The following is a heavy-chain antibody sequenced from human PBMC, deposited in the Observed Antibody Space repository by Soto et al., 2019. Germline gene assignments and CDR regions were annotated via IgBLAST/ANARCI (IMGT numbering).Heavy chain of an antibody. V-gene: IGHV4-59*01. D-gene: IGHD3-16*01. CDR2: IYYSGST. J-gene: IGHJ5*02. Sequence: SETLSLTCTVSGGSISSYYWSWIRQPPGKGLEWIGYIYYSGSTNYNPSLKSRVTISVDTSKNQFSLKLSSVTAADTAVYYCARAILMNWFDPWGQGNLVTVS. CDR3: ARAILMNWFDP. CDR1: GGSISSYY.